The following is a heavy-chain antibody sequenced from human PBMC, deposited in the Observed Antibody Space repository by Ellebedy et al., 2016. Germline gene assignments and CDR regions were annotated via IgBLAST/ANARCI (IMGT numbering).Heavy chain of an antibody. CDR1: GGSISSSSYY. J-gene: IGHJ6*02. CDR3: ARESYVGLVPAADDYYYYGMDV. CDR2: IYYSGST. V-gene: IGHV4-39*07. Sequence: GSLRLSXTVSGGSISSSSYYWGWIRQPPGKGLEWIGSIYYSGSTYYNPSLKSRVTISVDTSKNQFSLKLSSVTAADTAVYYCARESYVGLVPAADDYYYYGMDVWGQGTTVTVSS. D-gene: IGHD2-2*01.